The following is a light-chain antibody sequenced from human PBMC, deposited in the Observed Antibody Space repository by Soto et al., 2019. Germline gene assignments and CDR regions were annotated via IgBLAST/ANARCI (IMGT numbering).Light chain of an antibody. J-gene: IGLJ2*01. CDR1: SSNVGKNF. Sequence: QPVLTQPPSVSAAPGQKVSISCSGSSSNVGKNFVSWYQHVPGKAPKLLIYDNQKRPSGIPDRFSASKSGTLATLDITGLQTGEEADYYCGTWDSSLTIGVIFGGGTKVTVL. CDR2: DNQ. CDR3: GTWDSSLTIGVI. V-gene: IGLV1-51*01.